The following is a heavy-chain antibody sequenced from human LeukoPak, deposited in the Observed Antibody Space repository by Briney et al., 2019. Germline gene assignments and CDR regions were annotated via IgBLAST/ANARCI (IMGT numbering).Heavy chain of an antibody. Sequence: SETLSLTCAVSGGSISSGGYSWSWVRQPPGTGLEWIGYIYDSGSTYYNPSLKSRVTISVDRSKNQFSLKLSSVTAADTAVYYCAREPQYDAFDIWGQGTMVTVSS. CDR2: IYDSGST. D-gene: IGHD4-11*01. CDR3: AREPQYDAFDI. CDR1: GGSISSGGYS. V-gene: IGHV4-30-2*01. J-gene: IGHJ3*02.